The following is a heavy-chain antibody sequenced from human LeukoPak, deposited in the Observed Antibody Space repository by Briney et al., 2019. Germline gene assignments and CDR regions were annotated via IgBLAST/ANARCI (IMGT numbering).Heavy chain of an antibody. CDR2: INPNNGDT. J-gene: IGHJ4*02. CDR3: ARVDDYNYASFDY. D-gene: IGHD3-10*01. V-gene: IGHV1-2*02. CDR1: GYTFTGYY. Sequence: ASVKVSCKASGYTFTGYYMHWVRRAPGQGLEWMGWINPNNGDTKYAQKFQGRVTMTRDTSISTAYMELSRLRSDDSVVYYCARVDDYNYASFDYWGQGTLVSVST.